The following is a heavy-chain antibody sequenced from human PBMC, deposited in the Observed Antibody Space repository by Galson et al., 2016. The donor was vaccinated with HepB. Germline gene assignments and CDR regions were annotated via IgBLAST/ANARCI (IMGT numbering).Heavy chain of an antibody. V-gene: IGHV4-4*07. D-gene: IGHD1-26*01. CDR3: ARGAFSLTRGATRRFYNSGAY. Sequence: SETLSLTCTVSGASITNTFWSWFRQPAGKGPEWIGRIFSSGSPTYNPSLESRLTMSMDMSKNQISLRLISVTAADTGVYYCARGAFSLTRGATRRFYNSGAYWGQGTLVTVSS. J-gene: IGHJ4*02. CDR1: GASITNTF. CDR2: IFSSGSP.